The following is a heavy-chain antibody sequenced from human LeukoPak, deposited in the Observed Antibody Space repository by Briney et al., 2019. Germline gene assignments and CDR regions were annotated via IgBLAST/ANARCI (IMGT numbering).Heavy chain of an antibody. Sequence: PGGSLRLSCAGSGFTFSSYAMSWVRQAPGKGLEWVSTISGSGGATYYADSVKGRFTISRDNPKSTLYLQMTSLRAEDTALYYCAKAGTAMISYWGQGTLVTVPS. D-gene: IGHD3/OR15-3a*01. CDR1: GFTFSSYA. CDR3: AKAGTAMISY. CDR2: ISGSGGAT. J-gene: IGHJ4*02. V-gene: IGHV3-23*01.